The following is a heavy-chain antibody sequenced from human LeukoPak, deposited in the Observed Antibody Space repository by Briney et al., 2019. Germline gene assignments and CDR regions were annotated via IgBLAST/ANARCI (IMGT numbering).Heavy chain of an antibody. J-gene: IGHJ4*02. Sequence: GGSLRLSCAASGFTFSSYAMHWVRQAPGKGLEWVAVISYDGTNKYYADSVKGRFTISRDNSKNTLYLQMNSLGADDTAVYYCARRTVVTPFDYWGQGTLVTVSS. CDR2: ISYDGTNK. V-gene: IGHV3-30*04. D-gene: IGHD4-23*01. CDR1: GFTFSSYA. CDR3: ARRTVVTPFDY.